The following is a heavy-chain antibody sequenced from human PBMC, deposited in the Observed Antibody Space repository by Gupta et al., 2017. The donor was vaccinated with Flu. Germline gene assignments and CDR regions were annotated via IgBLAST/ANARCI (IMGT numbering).Heavy chain of an antibody. V-gene: IGHV3-74*01. J-gene: IGHJ6*02. Sequence: EVQLVESGGGLVQPGGSLRLSCAASGFTFSSYWMHWVRQATGKGLVWVSRINSDGSSTSYADSVKGRFTISRDNAKNTLYLQMNSLRAEDTAVYYCARDCGGDCYSNYYYGMDVWGQGTTVTVSS. CDR2: INSDGSST. CDR1: GFTFSSYW. D-gene: IGHD2-21*02. CDR3: ARDCGGDCYSNYYYGMDV.